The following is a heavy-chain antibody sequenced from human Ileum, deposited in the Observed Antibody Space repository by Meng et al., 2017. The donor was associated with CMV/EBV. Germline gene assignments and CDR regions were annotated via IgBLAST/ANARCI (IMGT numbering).Heavy chain of an antibody. D-gene: IGHD4/OR15-4a*01. CDR2: IYYTGST. CDR1: GGSGSRGSYY. J-gene: IGHJ4*02. V-gene: IGHV4-61*01. CDR3: ARSEGIALVPDS. Sequence: TVSGGSGSRGSYYWNWIRQPPGKGLQWIGYIYYTGSTDYSPSLKSRVTISVDTSKNQFSLRLRAVTAADTAVYYCARSEGIALVPDSWGQGTLVTVSS.